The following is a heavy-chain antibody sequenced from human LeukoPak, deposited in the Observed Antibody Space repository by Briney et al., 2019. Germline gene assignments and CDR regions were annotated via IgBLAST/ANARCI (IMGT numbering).Heavy chain of an antibody. V-gene: IGHV3-48*03. CDR2: TSSSGSTI. D-gene: IGHD2/OR15-2a*01. Sequence: GGSLRLSCAASGFTFSSYEMNWVRQAPGKGLEWVSYTSSSGSTIYYADSVKGRFTISRDNAKNSLYLQMNSLRAEDTALYYCARARGYYGIYYYYYMDVWGKGTTVTVSS. J-gene: IGHJ6*03. CDR3: ARARGYYGIYYYYYMDV. CDR1: GFTFSSYE.